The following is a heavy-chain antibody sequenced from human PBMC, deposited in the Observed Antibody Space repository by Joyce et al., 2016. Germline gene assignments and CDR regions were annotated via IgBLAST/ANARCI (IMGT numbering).Heavy chain of an antibody. CDR1: GGSFRSYY. V-gene: IGHV4-59*08. CDR2: VFYSGRT. Sequence: QVQLQESGPGLVKPSETLSLTCTVSGGSFRSYYWSWIRQPPGKGLEWIGYVFYSGRTNYNPSLKSRLTRSVDTSKNQFALKLTSVTAADTAVYFCARHVYGSGSYPAVYYYYGMDVWGQGTTVTVSS. CDR3: ARHVYGSGSYPAVYYYYGMDV. D-gene: IGHD3-10*01. J-gene: IGHJ6*02.